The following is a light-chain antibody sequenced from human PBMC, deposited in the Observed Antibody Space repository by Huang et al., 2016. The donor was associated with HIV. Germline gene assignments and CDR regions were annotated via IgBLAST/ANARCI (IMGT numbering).Light chain of an antibody. CDR2: DAS. V-gene: IGKV1-33*01. Sequence: DIQMTQSPSSLSASVGDRGTITCQASQDISNYLNWYQQKPGKAPKLLMYDASNLETGVPSRFSGSGSGTDFTFTISSLQPEDIATYYCQQYDNLPYTFGQGTKLEIK. CDR3: QQYDNLPYT. J-gene: IGKJ2*01. CDR1: QDISNY.